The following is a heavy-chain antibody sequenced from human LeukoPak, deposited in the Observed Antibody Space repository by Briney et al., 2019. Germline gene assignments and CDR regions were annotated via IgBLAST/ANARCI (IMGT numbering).Heavy chain of an antibody. V-gene: IGHV4-59*08. J-gene: IGHJ4*02. CDR3: AGSYYYASGSGY. CDR2: TYYSGSF. Sequence: KASETLSLTCSVSGGSITSLYCNWIRQPPGKGLEWIGSTYYSGSFDYNPSLESRVTMSVDTSRNQFSLNLRSVTAADTAVYYCAGSYYYASGSGYWGQGTLVTVSS. CDR1: GGSITSLY. D-gene: IGHD3-10*01.